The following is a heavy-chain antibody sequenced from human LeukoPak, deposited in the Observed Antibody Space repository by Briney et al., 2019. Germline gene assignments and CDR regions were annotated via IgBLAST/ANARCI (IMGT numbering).Heavy chain of an antibody. CDR1: GGTFISYA. CDR3: ARDEATDVDTAMTFDY. V-gene: IGHV1-69*13. Sequence: SVKVSCKASGGTFISYAISWVRQAPGQGLEWMGGIIPIFGTANYAQKFQGRVTITADESTSTAYMELSSLRSEDTAVYYCARDEATDVDTAMTFDYWGQGTLVTVSS. CDR2: IIPIFGTA. D-gene: IGHD5-18*01. J-gene: IGHJ4*02.